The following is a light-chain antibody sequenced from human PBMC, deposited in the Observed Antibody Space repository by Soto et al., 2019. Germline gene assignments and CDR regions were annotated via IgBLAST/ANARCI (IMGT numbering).Light chain of an antibody. V-gene: IGLV1-44*01. CDR2: SNN. J-gene: IGLJ3*02. CDR1: SSNIGGNT. Sequence: QSVLTQPPSASGTPGQRVTISCSGGSSNIGGNTVDWNQQIPETAPELLIYSNNQRPSGVPDRFSGSKSGTSASLAISGLQSDDEADYYCSSYTSTSTWVFGGGTKLTVL. CDR3: SSYTSTSTWV.